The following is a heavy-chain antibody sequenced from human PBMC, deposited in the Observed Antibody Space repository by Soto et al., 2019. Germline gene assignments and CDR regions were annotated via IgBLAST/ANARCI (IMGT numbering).Heavy chain of an antibody. CDR1: GGSISSSSYY. J-gene: IGHJ4*02. V-gene: IGHV4-39*01. CDR2: IYYSGST. D-gene: IGHD3-22*01. Sequence: SETLSLTCTVSGGSISSSSYYWGWIRQPPGKGLEWIGSIYYSGSTYYNPSLKSRVTISVDTSKNQFSLKLSSVTAADTAVYYCARQYYDSSGYSIDYSGQVTMVTVSS. CDR3: ARQYYDSSGYSIDY.